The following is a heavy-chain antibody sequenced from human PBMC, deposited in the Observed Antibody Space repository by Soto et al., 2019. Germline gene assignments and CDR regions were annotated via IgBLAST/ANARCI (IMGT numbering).Heavy chain of an antibody. CDR3: AHSLIPNWGSRGAFDY. CDR1: GFSLSTSGVG. Sequence: QITLKESGPPLVKPTQTLTLTCTFSGFSLSTSGVGVGWIRQPPGKALEWLALIYWDDDKRYSPSLKSRLTITKDTSKNQVVLTMINMDPVDTATYYCAHSLIPNWGSRGAFDYWGQGTLVTVSS. CDR2: IYWDDDK. V-gene: IGHV2-5*02. D-gene: IGHD7-27*01. J-gene: IGHJ4*02.